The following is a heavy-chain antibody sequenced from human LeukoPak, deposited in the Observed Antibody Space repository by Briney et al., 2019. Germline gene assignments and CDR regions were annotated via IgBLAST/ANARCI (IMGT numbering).Heavy chain of an antibody. CDR2: INQDGSDK. J-gene: IGHJ6*02. CDR1: GFSLSNYW. V-gene: IGHV3-7*01. CDR3: AWYGVTHGLDI. D-gene: IGHD3-10*01. Sequence: GGSLRLSCAASGFSLSNYWMSWVRQAPGKGLEWVANINQDGSDKYYVDSVMGRFTISKDNAKNSVYLQMNSLRPEDAAIYYCAWYGVTHGLDIWGQGTTVTVSS.